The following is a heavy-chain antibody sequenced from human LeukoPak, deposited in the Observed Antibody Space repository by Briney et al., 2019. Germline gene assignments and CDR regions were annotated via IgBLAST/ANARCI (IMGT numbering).Heavy chain of an antibody. D-gene: IGHD5-24*01. CDR1: GGTFSSYA. V-gene: IGHV1-69*04. J-gene: IGHJ6*02. CDR2: IIPIFGIA. Sequence: SVKVSCKASGGTFSSYAISWVRQAPGQGLEWMGRIIPIFGIANYAQKFQGRVPITADKSTSTAYMELSSLRSEDTAVYYCARGKSRDGYNSRYYYGMDVWGQGTTVTVSS. CDR3: ARGKSRDGYNSRYYYGMDV.